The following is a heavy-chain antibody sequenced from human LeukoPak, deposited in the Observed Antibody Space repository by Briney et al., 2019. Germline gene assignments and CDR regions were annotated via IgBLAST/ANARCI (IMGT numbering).Heavy chain of an antibody. CDR1: GYTFTGYY. D-gene: IGHD6-13*01. CDR2: INPNSGGT. V-gene: IGHV1-2*02. CDR3: ARDSSSWRYHFDY. J-gene: IGHJ4*02. Sequence: ASVKVSCKASGYTFTGYYMHWVRQAPGQGLEWMGWINPNSGGTNYAQKFQGRVTMTRDTSISTAYMELSRLRSDDTAVYYCARDSSSWRYHFDYWGQGTLVTVSS.